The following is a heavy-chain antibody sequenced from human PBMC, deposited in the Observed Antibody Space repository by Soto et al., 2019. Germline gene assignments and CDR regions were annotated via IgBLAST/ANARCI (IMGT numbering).Heavy chain of an antibody. V-gene: IGHV3-30*18. CDR2: ISYDGSNK. D-gene: IGHD6-19*01. CDR3: AKVRDSSGWYGYFDY. Sequence: TGGSLRLSCAASGFTFSSYGMHWVRQAPGKGLEWVAVISYDGSNKYYADSVKGRFTISRDNSMNTLYLQMNSLRAEDTAVYYCAKVRDSSGWYGYFDYWGQGTLVTVSS. J-gene: IGHJ4*02. CDR1: GFTFSSYG.